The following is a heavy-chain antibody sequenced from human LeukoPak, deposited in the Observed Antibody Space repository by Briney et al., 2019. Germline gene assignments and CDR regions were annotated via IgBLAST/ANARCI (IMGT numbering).Heavy chain of an antibody. V-gene: IGHV3-48*01. CDR1: GFTFSSYS. CDR2: ISSSSSTI. Sequence: GGSLRLSCAASGFTFSSYSMNWVRQAPGKRLQWVSYISSSSSTIYYADSVKGRFTITRDNAKNSLYLQTNSLRAEDPAVYYCARVPLRYYDSSGYYRYYYYGMDLWGQGTTVTVSS. J-gene: IGHJ6*02. CDR3: ARVPLRYYDSSGYYRYYYYGMDL. D-gene: IGHD3-22*01.